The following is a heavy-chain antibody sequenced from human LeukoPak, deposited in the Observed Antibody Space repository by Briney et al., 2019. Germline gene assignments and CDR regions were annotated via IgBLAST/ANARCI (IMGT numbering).Heavy chain of an antibody. V-gene: IGHV3-15*01. J-gene: IGHJ4*02. D-gene: IGHD3-22*01. CDR1: GLSFSSAW. CDR3: RLVVTPQGLDS. Sequence: GGSLRLSCAASGLSFSSAWMNRVRQAPGKGLEWVGLTRSKTDGGTTDYAAPVRGRFTISRDDIQNTMYLQMNSLKTEDTAVYYCRLVVTPQGLDSWGQGTLVTVSS. CDR2: TRSKTDGGTT.